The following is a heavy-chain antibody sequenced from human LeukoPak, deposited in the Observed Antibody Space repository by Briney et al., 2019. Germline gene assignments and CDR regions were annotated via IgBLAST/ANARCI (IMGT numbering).Heavy chain of an antibody. CDR3: ARGVVPAAIHLDYYYYMDV. CDR1: GGTFSSYA. Sequence: SVKVSCKASGGTFSSYAISWVRQAPGQGLEWMGGIIPIFGTANYAQKFQGRVTITTDESTSTAYMELSSLRSEDTAVYYCARGVVPAAIHLDYYYYMDVWGKGTTVTVSS. CDR2: IIPIFGTA. V-gene: IGHV1-69*05. D-gene: IGHD2-2*02. J-gene: IGHJ6*03.